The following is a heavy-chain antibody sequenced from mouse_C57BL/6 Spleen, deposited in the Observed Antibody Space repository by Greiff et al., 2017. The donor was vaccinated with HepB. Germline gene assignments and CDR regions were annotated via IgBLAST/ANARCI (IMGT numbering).Heavy chain of an antibody. D-gene: IGHD2-2*01. V-gene: IGHV1-61*01. J-gene: IGHJ2*01. Sequence: QVHVKQPGAELVRPGSSVKLSCKASGYTFTSYWMDWVKQRPGQGLEWIGNIYPSDSETHYNQKFKDKATLTVDKSSSTAYMQLSSLTSEDSAVYYCASDLARYGYNWGQGTTLTVSS. CDR1: GYTFTSYW. CDR2: IYPSDSET. CDR3: ASDLARYGYN.